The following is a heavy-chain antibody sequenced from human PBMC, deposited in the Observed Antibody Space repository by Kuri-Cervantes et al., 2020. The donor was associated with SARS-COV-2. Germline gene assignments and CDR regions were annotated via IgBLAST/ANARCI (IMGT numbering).Heavy chain of an antibody. Sequence: GESLKISCAASGFTFSSYAMSWVRQAPGKGLEWVSAISGSGGSTYYADSVKGRFTISRDNSKNTLYPQMNSLRAEDTAVYYCAKGGPYYYDSSTPFDTWGQGTMVTVSS. CDR2: ISGSGGST. D-gene: IGHD3-22*01. V-gene: IGHV3-23*01. CDR3: AKGGPYYYDSSTPFDT. CDR1: GFTFSSYA. J-gene: IGHJ3*02.